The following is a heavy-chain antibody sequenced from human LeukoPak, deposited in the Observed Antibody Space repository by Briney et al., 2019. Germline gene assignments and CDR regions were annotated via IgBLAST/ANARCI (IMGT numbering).Heavy chain of an antibody. J-gene: IGHJ5*02. CDR1: GFTFRSYS. Sequence: GGSLRLSCAASGFTFRSYSMHWVRQAPGKGLEWVSSISSSSNYIYYADSVKGRFTISRDNAKNSLYLQMNSLRAEDTAVYYCARVVISYYYGSGSYYLDWFDPWGQGTLVTVSS. D-gene: IGHD3-10*01. CDR3: ARVVISYYYGSGSYYLDWFDP. V-gene: IGHV3-21*01. CDR2: ISSSSNYI.